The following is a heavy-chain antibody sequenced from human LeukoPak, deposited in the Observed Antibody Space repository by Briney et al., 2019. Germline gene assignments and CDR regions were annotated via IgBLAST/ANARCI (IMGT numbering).Heavy chain of an antibody. Sequence: PSETLSLTCTVSGGSISSSSYYWGWIRQPPGKGLEWIGSIYYSGSTYYNPSLKSRVTISVDTSKNQFSLKLSSVTAADTAVYYCATEVWVRGATDYWGQGTLVTVSS. V-gene: IGHV4-39*07. CDR3: ATEVWVRGATDY. CDR2: IYYSGST. J-gene: IGHJ4*02. CDR1: GGSISSSSYY. D-gene: IGHD3-10*01.